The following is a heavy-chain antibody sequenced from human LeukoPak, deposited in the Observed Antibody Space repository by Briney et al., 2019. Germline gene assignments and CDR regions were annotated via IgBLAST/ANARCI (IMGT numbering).Heavy chain of an antibody. Sequence: PSETLSLTCAVYGGSFSGYYWSWIRQPPGKGLEWIGEINHSGCTNYNPSLKGRVTISVDTSKNQFSLKLSSVPAADTAMYYCARRRIVLVKADAFDIWGQGTMVTVSS. V-gene: IGHV4-34*01. CDR3: ARRRIVLVKADAFDI. CDR2: INHSGCT. D-gene: IGHD3-22*01. J-gene: IGHJ3*02. CDR1: GGSFSGYY.